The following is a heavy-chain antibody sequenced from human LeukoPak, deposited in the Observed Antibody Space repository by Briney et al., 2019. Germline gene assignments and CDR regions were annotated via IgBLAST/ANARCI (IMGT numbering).Heavy chain of an antibody. CDR3: ASYLPMVKGSDAFDI. J-gene: IGHJ3*02. D-gene: IGHD5-18*01. Sequence: PSETLSLTCAVYGGSFTGYYCSSIPQPPGNRRGWIGEINRSGSTNYNPSLKSRVTISVDTSKNQFSLKLSSVTAADTAVYYWASYLPMVKGSDAFDIWGQGTMVTVSS. CDR2: INRSGST. V-gene: IGHV4-34*01. CDR1: GGSFTGYY.